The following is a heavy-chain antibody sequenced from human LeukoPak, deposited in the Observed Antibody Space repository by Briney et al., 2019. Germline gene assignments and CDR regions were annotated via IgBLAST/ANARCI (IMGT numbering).Heavy chain of an antibody. CDR1: GDSVSSNSAA. CDR3: ARKGTVTTPFDY. Sequence: SQTLSHTCAISGDSVSSNSAAWNWIRQSPSRGLEWLGRTYYRSKWISDYAVSVKSRMTINADTSKNQFSLQVNSVTPEDTAVYYCARKGTVTTPFDYWGQGILVTVSS. D-gene: IGHD1/OR15-1a*01. CDR2: TYYRSKWIS. J-gene: IGHJ4*02. V-gene: IGHV6-1*01.